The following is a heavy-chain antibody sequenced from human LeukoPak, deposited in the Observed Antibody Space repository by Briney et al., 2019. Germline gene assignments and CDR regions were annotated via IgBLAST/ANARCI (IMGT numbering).Heavy chain of an antibody. CDR3: ARQDCGSDCYSSGDAFDI. CDR1: GGSISSSSYC. Sequence: SETLSLTCTVSGGSISSSSYCWGWIRQPPGKGLEWIGSIYYSGSTYYNPSLKSRVTISVDTSKNQFSLKLSSVTAADTAVYYCARQDCGSDCYSSGDAFDIWGQGTMVTVSS. J-gene: IGHJ3*02. CDR2: IYYSGST. V-gene: IGHV4-39*01. D-gene: IGHD2-21*02.